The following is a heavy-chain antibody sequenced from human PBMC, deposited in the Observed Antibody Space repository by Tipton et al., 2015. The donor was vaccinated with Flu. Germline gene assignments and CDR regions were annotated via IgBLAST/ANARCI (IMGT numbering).Heavy chain of an antibody. CDR3: ASDGFITMILVVTPGAFDI. D-gene: IGHD3-22*01. CDR2: IYYSGNT. CDR1: GGSISSSSYY. J-gene: IGHJ3*02. Sequence: TLSLTCTVSGGSISSSSYYCGWIRQPPGKGLEWIVSIYYSGNTYYNPSLKSRVTISVDTSKNQFSLTLSSVTAADTAVYYCASDGFITMILVVTPGAFDIWGQGTMVTVSS. V-gene: IGHV4-39*07.